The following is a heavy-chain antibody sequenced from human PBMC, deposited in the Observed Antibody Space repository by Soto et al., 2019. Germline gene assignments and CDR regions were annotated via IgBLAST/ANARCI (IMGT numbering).Heavy chain of an antibody. CDR2: ISYDGSNK. V-gene: IGHV3-30*18. D-gene: IGHD6-25*01. CDR1: GFTFSSYG. CDR3: AKFFVETGGSSGWPWSFHF. Sequence: GGSLRLSCAASGFTFSSYGMHWVRQAPGKGLEWVAVISYDGSNKYYADSVKGRFTISRDNSRNTLHLQMNSLRAEDTAIYYCAKFFVETGGSSGWPWSFHFWGQGTLVTVSS. J-gene: IGHJ4*02.